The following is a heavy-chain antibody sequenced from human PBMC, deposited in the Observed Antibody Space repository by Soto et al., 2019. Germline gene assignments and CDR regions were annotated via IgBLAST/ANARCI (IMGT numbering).Heavy chain of an antibody. CDR2: TNAANGDT. Sequence: ASVKVSCKASGYTFTSYGIHWVRQAPGQRLEWMGWTNAANGDTKYSPKFQGRVTITRDTSASTAYMELSSLRSEDTAVYYCVRRHVSATGIDWFDPWGQGTLVTVSS. D-gene: IGHD6-13*01. CDR3: VRRHVSATGIDWFDP. V-gene: IGHV1-3*01. CDR1: GYTFTSYG. J-gene: IGHJ5*02.